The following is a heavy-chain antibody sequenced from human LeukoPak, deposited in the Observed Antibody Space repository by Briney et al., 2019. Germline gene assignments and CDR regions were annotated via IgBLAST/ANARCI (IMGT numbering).Heavy chain of an antibody. J-gene: IGHJ4*02. D-gene: IGHD3-22*01. CDR1: GFTFSSYS. Sequence: GGSLRLSCAASGFTFSSYSMNWVRQAPGKGLEWVSYISSSSSTIYYADSVKGRFTISRDNAKNSLYLQMNSLRAEDTAVYYCAREYDSSGHLYLDYWGQGTLVTVSS. V-gene: IGHV3-48*01. CDR2: ISSSSSTI. CDR3: AREYDSSGHLYLDY.